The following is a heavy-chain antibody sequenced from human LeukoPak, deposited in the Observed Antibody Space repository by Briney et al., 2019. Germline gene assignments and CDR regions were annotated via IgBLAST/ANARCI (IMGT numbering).Heavy chain of an antibody. CDR1: GYAFTNYG. CDR3: AKERGSSWYPTFDY. D-gene: IGHD6-13*01. V-gene: IGHV1-18*01. Sequence: ASVKVSCKASGYAFTNYGINWVRQAPGQGLEWVGWISAYNGDTKFAQKFQHRVTLTSDTSTSTAYMELRNLRSDDTAVYYCAKERGSSWYPTFDYWGQGTLVTVSS. CDR2: ISAYNGDT. J-gene: IGHJ4*02.